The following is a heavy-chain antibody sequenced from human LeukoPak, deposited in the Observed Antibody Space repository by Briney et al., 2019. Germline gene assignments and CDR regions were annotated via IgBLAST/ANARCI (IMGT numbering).Heavy chain of an antibody. V-gene: IGHV1-8*01. CDR2: MNPNSCNT. J-gene: IGHJ6*03. CDR3: ARGLCSSTSCYQRHYYYYIDV. D-gene: IGHD2-2*01. CDR1: GYTFTSYD. Sequence: ASVKVSCKASGYTFTSYDINWVRQATGQGLEWMGWMNPNSCNTGYAQKFQGRVTMTRNTSISTAYMELSSLRSEDTAVYYCARGLCSSTSCYQRHYYYYIDVWGKGTTVTVSS.